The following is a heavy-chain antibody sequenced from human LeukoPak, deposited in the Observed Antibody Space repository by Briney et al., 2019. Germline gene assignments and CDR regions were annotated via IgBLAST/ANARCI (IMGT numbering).Heavy chain of an antibody. CDR3: ARIRDGYNDAYDI. Sequence: ASVKVSCKASGYTFTNYYIHWVRQAPGQGLEWMGLINPGGGNTNYAQNFQGRVTMTRDTSASTVYMQLSSLRSGDTAMYYCARIRDGYNDAYDIWGQGTVVTVPS. V-gene: IGHV1-46*01. J-gene: IGHJ3*02. CDR2: INPGGGNT. D-gene: IGHD5-24*01. CDR1: GYTFTNYY.